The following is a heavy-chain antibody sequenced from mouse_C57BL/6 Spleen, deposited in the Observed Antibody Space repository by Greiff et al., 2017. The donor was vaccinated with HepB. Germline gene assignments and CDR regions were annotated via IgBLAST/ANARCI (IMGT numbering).Heavy chain of an antibody. CDR1: GYTFTSYW. J-gene: IGHJ2*01. CDR3: ARGGTTVVVFDY. CDR2: IDPSDSYT. Sequence: VQLQQPGAELVRPGTSVKLSCKASGYTFTSYWMHWVKQRPGQGLEWIGVIDPSDSYTNYNQKFKGKATLTVDTSSSTAYMQLSSLTSEDSAVYYCARGGTTVVVFDYWGQGTTLTVSS. V-gene: IGHV1-59*01. D-gene: IGHD1-1*01.